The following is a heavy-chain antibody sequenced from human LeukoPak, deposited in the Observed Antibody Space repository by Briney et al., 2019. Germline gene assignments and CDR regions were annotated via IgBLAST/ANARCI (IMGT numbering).Heavy chain of an antibody. CDR1: GFSFSSYW. Sequence: PGGSLRLSCAASGFSFSSYWLHWVRQAPGKGPVWVSLISNDESTIIYADSVKGRFTISRDNAKNTLYLQMSSLRAEDTAVYYCARGFDVLLWFGEFRDAFDIWGQGTMVTVSS. CDR3: ARGFDVLLWFGEFRDAFDI. CDR2: ISNDESTI. D-gene: IGHD3-10*01. J-gene: IGHJ3*02. V-gene: IGHV3-74*01.